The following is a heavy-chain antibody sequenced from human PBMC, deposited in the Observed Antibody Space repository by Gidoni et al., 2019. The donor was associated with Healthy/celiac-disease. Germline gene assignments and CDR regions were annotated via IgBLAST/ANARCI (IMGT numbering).Heavy chain of an antibody. CDR3: AREQYCSSTSCYAGIGAFDI. J-gene: IGHJ3*02. D-gene: IGHD2-2*01. V-gene: IGHV3-30-3*01. CDR1: GFPFSSYA. CDR2: ISYDGSNK. Sequence: QVQLVESGGGVVQPGRSLRLSCAASGFPFSSYAMHWVRQAPGKGLEWVAVISYDGSNKYYADSVKGRFTISRDNSKNTLYLQMNSLRAEDTAVYYCAREQYCSSTSCYAGIGAFDIWGQGTMVTVSS.